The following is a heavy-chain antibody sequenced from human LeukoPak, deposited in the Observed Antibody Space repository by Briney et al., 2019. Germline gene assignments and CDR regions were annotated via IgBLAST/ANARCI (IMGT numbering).Heavy chain of an antibody. CDR3: ARVMTTVTTWGLDY. CDR2: IYHSGST. D-gene: IGHD4-17*01. V-gene: IGHV4-38-2*02. J-gene: IGHJ4*02. CDR1: GYSISSGYY. Sequence: PSETLSLTCTVSGYSISSGYYWGWIRQPPGKGLEWIGSIYHSGSTYYNPSLKSRVTISVDTSKNQFSLKLSSVTAADTAVYYCARVMTTVTTWGLDYWGQGTLVTVSS.